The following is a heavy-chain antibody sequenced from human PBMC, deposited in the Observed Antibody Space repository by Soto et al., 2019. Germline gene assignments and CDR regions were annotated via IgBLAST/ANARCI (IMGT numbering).Heavy chain of an antibody. J-gene: IGHJ4*02. Sequence: QVQLQESGPGLVKPSETLSLTCTVSGASINSHYWSWIRQPPGKGLEWIGYIYYSGSTNHNPSLNSRVTMSLDTSKNQFSLRLTSVTAADTALYDCATYSDLRSYYFDSWGQGTLVTVSS. V-gene: IGHV4-59*11. CDR2: IYYSGST. CDR3: ATYSDLRSYYFDS. D-gene: IGHD3-16*01. CDR1: GASINSHY.